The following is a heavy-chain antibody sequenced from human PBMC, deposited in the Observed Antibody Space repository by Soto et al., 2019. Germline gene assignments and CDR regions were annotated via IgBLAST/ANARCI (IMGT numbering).Heavy chain of an antibody. CDR1: GGSLTSYP. V-gene: IGHV1-69*01. D-gene: IGHD3-16*01. CDR3: ARGWGLVS. CDR2: IIPIHGTT. Sequence: VQLVESGAEVRKPGSSVKVSCKPSGGSLTSYPMAWVRQAPGQGFEWMGGIIPIHGTTEYAQKFQGRVTITADESTNRATLELTGLTSEDTAVYYCARGWGLVSWGQGTLVTVSS. J-gene: IGHJ4*02.